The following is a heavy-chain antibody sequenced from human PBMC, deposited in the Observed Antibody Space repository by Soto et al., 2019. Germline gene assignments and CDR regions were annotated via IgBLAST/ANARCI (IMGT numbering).Heavy chain of an antibody. CDR2: IYYSGST. CDR3: ARQRLQGGDVTFDY. D-gene: IGHD3-10*01. J-gene: IGHJ4*02. CDR1: GHSITSYY. V-gene: IGHV4-59*08. Sequence: QVQLQESGPGLVKPSETLSLICTVSGHSITSYYWSWIRQPPGKGLEWIGYIYYSGSTNYNPSLKSRVTISRDMSENQVSLKLSSVSAADTAVYFCARQRLQGGDVTFDYRGQGILVTVSS.